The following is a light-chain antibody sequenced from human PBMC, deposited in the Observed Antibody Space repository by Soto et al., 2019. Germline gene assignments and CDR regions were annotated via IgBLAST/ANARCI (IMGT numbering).Light chain of an antibody. Sequence: QSVLTQPPSVSGAPGQRVTISCTGSSSNIGAGYDVHWYQQLPGTAPKLLIYDNTNRPSGVPDRFSGSKSGTSASLAITGLQAEDEANYYCKSYDSRLTPLYVFGSGTKVTVL. CDR3: KSYDSRLTPLYV. J-gene: IGLJ1*01. V-gene: IGLV1-40*01. CDR1: SSNIGAGYD. CDR2: DNT.